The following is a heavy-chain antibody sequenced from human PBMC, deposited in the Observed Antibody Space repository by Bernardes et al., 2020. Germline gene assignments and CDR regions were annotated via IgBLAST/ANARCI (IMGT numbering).Heavy chain of an antibody. D-gene: IGHD2-2*01. V-gene: IGHV4-31*03. J-gene: IGHJ4*02. CDR2: IYYSGTT. CDR1: GGSISSGGYY. CDR3: ARVHCSSTSCITSPYYFDY. Sequence: SETLSLTCTVSGGSISSGGYYWSWIRQHPGKGLEWIGYIYYSGTTYYNPSLKSRVTISIDTSKNQFSLKLTSVTAADTAVYYCARVHCSSTSCITSPYYFDYWGQGTLVTVSS.